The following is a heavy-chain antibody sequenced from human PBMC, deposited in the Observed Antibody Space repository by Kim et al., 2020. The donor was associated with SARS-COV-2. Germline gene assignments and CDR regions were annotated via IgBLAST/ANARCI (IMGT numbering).Heavy chain of an antibody. CDR3: VRGRPQWD. J-gene: IGHJ4*02. CDR2: T. D-gene: IGHD1-26*01. V-gene: IGHV3-74*01. Sequence: TSYADAVKGRLTISRDNAKNMVFLQMNSLRPEDTAVYHCVRGRPQWDWGQGTLVTVSS.